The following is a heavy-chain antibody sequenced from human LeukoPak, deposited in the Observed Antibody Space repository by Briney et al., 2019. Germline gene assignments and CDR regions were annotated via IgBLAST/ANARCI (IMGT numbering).Heavy chain of an antibody. D-gene: IGHD3-16*02. CDR1: GFTFSSYG. V-gene: IGHV3-33*01. J-gene: IGHJ6*04. CDR3: ARRYDYVWGSYRYYYYGMDV. Sequence: GGSLRLSCAASGFTFSSYGMHWVRQAPGKGLEWVAVIWYDGSNKYYADSVKGRFTISRDNSKNTLYLQINSLRAEDTAVYYCARRYDYVWGSYRYYYYGMDVWGKGTTVTVSS. CDR2: IWYDGSNK.